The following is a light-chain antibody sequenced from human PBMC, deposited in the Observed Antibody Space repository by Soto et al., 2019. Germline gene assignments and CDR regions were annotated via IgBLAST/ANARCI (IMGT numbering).Light chain of an antibody. CDR3: LLAYGSIRV. CDR2: DTS. Sequence: QAVVTQEPSLIVSPGGTVTLTCGSSTGDVTSGHYPYWFQQEPGQAPRTLIYDTSSKNSWTPARFSGSLLGGKAALTLSGAQPEDETDYYCLLAYGSIRVFGGGTKLTVL. V-gene: IGLV7-46*01. CDR1: TGDVTSGHY. J-gene: IGLJ3*02.